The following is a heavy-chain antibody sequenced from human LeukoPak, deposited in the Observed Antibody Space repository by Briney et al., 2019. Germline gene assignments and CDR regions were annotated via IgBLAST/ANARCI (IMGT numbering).Heavy chain of an antibody. CDR3: ARWSGYSFKGSFDY. V-gene: IGHV4-59*01. Sequence: SETLSLTCTVSGGSISSYYWSWIRQPPGKGLEWIGYIYYSGSTNYNPSLKSRVTISVDTSKIQFSLKLSSVTAADTAVYYCARWSGYSFKGSFDYWGQGTLVTVSS. CDR2: IYYSGST. D-gene: IGHD5-18*01. J-gene: IGHJ4*02. CDR1: GGSISSYY.